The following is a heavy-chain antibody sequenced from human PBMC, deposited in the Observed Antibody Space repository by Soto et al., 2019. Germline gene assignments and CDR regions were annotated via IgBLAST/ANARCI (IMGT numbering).Heavy chain of an antibody. Sequence: QVQLVQSGAEVKKPGSSVRVSCKASVATLNTFINYGITWVRPAPGHGLVYMGGIIPVFGAANHAQKFQGRVTISADESKRTVNMELSSLTSKDTAVYYCARGAATKLLVLKNDALEIWGQGKMVTYSS. CDR3: ARGAATKLLVLKNDALEI. V-gene: IGHV1-69*12. CDR1: VATLNTFINYG. CDR2: IIPVFGAA. D-gene: IGHD5-12*01. J-gene: IGHJ3*02.